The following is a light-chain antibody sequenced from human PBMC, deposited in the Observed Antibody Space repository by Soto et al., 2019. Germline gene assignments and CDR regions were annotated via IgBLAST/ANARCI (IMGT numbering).Light chain of an antibody. J-gene: IGLJ3*02. CDR3: CSYACNSLSV. Sequence: QSVLTQPRSVSGSPGQSVTISCTGTSSDVGGYNYVSWYQQHPGKAPKLMIYDVSKWPSGVPDRFSGSKSGNRASLTISGLQAEDEAEYYYCSYACNSLSVFGGGTKLTVL. V-gene: IGLV2-11*01. CDR1: SSDVGGYNY. CDR2: DVS.